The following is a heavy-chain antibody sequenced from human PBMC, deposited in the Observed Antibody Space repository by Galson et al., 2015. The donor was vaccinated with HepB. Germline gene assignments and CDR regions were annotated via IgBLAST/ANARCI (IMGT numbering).Heavy chain of an antibody. CDR3: ASFESWIQLYYYYYGMDV. D-gene: IGHD5-18*01. J-gene: IGHJ6*02. Sequence: SLRLSCAASGFSFRSYAMHWVRQAPGKGLEWVAVISYEGSKKYYADSVKGRFTISRDNFKNTLYLQMNSLGAEDTAVYYCASFESWIQLYYYYYGMDVWGQGTTVSVSS. CDR1: GFSFRSYA. CDR2: ISYEGSKK. V-gene: IGHV3-30*04.